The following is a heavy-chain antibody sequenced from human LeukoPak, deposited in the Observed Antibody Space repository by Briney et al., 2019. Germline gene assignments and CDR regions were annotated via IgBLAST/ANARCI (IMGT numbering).Heavy chain of an antibody. V-gene: IGHV4-59*01. CDR2: IYYSGST. J-gene: IGHJ5*02. Sequence: KPSETLSLTCTVSGGSISSYYWSWIRQPPGKGLEWIGYIYYSGSTNYNPSLKSRVTISVDASKNQFSLKPSSVTAADTAVYYCARSRRDGYNYSHWFDPWGQGTLVTVSS. D-gene: IGHD5-24*01. CDR1: GGSISSYY. CDR3: ARSRRDGYNYSHWFDP.